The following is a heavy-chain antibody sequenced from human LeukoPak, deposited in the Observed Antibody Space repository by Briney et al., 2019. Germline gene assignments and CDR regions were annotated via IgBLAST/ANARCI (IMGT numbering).Heavy chain of an antibody. CDR3: ARAGDFVWGSYSPYFDY. D-gene: IGHD3-16*01. CDR2: IKQDGSEK. J-gene: IGHJ4*02. V-gene: IGHV3-7*01. CDR1: GFTFNNAW. Sequence: GGSLRLSCAASGFTFNNAWMSWVRQAPGKGLEWVANIKQDGSEKYYVDSVKGRFTISRDNAKNSLYLQMNSLRAEDTAVYYCARAGDFVWGSYSPYFDYWGQGTLVTVSS.